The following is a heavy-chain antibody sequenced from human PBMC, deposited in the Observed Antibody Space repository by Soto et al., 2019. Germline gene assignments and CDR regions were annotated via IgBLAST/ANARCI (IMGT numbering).Heavy chain of an antibody. V-gene: IGHV4-39*01. CDR3: ARHWVGYNYGTTDFND. Sequence: SETLSLTCTVSGGYISSSSYYWGWIRQPPGKGLEWIGSMYYSGSTYYNPSLKSRVTISVDTSKNQFSLNLSSVTAADTAVYYCARHWVGYNYGTTDFNDWGQGTLVTVSS. CDR2: MYYSGST. CDR1: GGYISSSSYY. J-gene: IGHJ4*02. D-gene: IGHD5-18*01.